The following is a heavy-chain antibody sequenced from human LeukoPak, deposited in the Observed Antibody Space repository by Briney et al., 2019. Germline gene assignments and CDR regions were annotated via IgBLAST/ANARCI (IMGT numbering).Heavy chain of an antibody. CDR1: GGTFSSYA. V-gene: IGHV1-69*13. J-gene: IGHJ6*03. Sequence: ASVKVSCKASGGTFSSYAISWVRQAPGQGLEWMGGIIPIFGTANYAQKFQGRVTITADESTSTAYMELGSLRSEDTAVYYCATSVWPPYYYYYYMDVWGKGTTVTVSS. CDR3: ATSVWPPYYYYYYMDV. CDR2: IIPIFGTA. D-gene: IGHD2-8*01.